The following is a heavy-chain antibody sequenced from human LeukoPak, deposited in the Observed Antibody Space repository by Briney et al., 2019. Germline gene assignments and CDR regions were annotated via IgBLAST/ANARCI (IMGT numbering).Heavy chain of an antibody. CDR1: GGSISSSSYY. V-gene: IGHV4-39*01. Sequence: PSETLSLTCTVSGGSISSSSYYWGWIRQPPGKGLEWIGSIYYSGSTYYNPSLKSRVTISVDTSKNQFSLKLSSVTAADTAVYYCARQRGPLLWFGELKPTYFDYWGQGTLVTVSS. CDR2: IYYSGST. CDR3: ARQRGPLLWFGELKPTYFDY. D-gene: IGHD3-10*01. J-gene: IGHJ4*02.